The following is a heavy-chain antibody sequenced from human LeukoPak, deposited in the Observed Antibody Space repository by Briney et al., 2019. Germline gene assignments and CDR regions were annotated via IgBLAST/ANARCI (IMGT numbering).Heavy chain of an antibody. D-gene: IGHD3-10*01. CDR1: GYTFTSYG. J-gene: IGHJ4*02. V-gene: IGHV1-18*01. CDR3: ARAIWFGELLSYYFDY. Sequence: ASVKVSCKASGYTFTSYGISWVRQAPGQGLEWMGWISAYNGNTNYAQKLKGRVTMTTDTSTSTAYMELRSLRSDDTAVYYCARAIWFGELLSYYFDYWGQGTLVTVSS. CDR2: ISAYNGNT.